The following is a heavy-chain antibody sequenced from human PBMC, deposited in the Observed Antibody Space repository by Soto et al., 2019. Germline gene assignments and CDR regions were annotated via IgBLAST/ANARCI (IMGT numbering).Heavy chain of an antibody. Sequence: PGGSLRLSCAASGFSFSSYSMNWVRQAPGKGLEWVSYINYSGTTIYYADSVKGRFTISRDNARNSVYLQMNSLRDEDTAVYYCARGPTTVTTYYWFDPWGQGTLVTVSS. D-gene: IGHD4-17*01. V-gene: IGHV3-48*02. CDR3: ARGPTTVTTYYWFDP. CDR2: INYSGTTI. CDR1: GFSFSSYS. J-gene: IGHJ5*02.